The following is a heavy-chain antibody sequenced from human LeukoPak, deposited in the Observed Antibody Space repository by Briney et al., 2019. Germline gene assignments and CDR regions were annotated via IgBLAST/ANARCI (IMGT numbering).Heavy chain of an antibody. J-gene: IGHJ5*01. CDR1: TRYFTNYW. V-gene: IGHV3-74*01. CDR2: IDRDGLRE. CDR3: GTSRWSGVVDS. Sequence: GGSLRLSCTASTRYFTNYWMHWVRQVPGKGLAWLSRIDRDGLREDYADSVRGRFTISRHNAKSTTYLQMNSLRAEDTAVYYCGTSRWSGVVDSWGQGALVTVSS. D-gene: IGHD3-3*01.